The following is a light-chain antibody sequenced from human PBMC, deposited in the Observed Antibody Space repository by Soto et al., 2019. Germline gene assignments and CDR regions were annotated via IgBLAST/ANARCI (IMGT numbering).Light chain of an antibody. CDR1: QSVISNY. CDR3: QQYGSSLTWT. Sequence: EVVLTQSPGTVSLSPGERVTLSCRASQSVISNYLAWYQQRPGQAPRLLIYAASSRATDIPDRFSGSGSGTDFTLSISRLEPEDFAVYYCQQYGSSLTWTFGQGTKVE. V-gene: IGKV3-20*01. CDR2: AAS. J-gene: IGKJ1*01.